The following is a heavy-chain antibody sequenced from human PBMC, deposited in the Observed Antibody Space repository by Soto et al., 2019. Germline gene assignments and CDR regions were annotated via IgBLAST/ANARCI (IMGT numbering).Heavy chain of an antibody. CDR3: ARDQRNYDFWSGYSGGMDV. V-gene: IGHV3-74*01. J-gene: IGHJ6*02. D-gene: IGHD3-3*01. CDR1: GFTCSSYW. CDR2: INSDGSST. Sequence: EVQLVESGGGLVQPGGSLRLSCAASGFTCSSYWMHWVRQAPGKGLVWVSRINSDGSSTSYADSVKGRFTISRDNAKNTLYLQMNRLRAEDTAVYYCARDQRNYDFWSGYSGGMDVWGQGTTVPVSS.